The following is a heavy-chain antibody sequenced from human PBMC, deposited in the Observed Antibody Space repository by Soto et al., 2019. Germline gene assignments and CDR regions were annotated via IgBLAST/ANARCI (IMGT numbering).Heavy chain of an antibody. CDR1: GITISNYF. D-gene: IGHD3-10*01. V-gene: IGHV3-30-3*01. CDR2: ISYDGSNK. J-gene: IGHJ6*02. Sequence: QVQLVESVGGVVQPGRSLRVSCAASGITISNYFMYWVRQAPGKGLEWVAAISYDGSNKHYSDSVKGRFTISRDNSKNTLYLQMNSLIDEDTAVYYCVAVDHYYDMGVWGQGTTVAVSS. CDR3: VAVDHYYDMGV.